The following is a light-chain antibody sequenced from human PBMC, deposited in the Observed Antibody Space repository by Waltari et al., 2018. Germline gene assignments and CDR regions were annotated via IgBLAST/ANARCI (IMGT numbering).Light chain of an antibody. Sequence: LVLNQSPSASAPLGASVKLTCTLSSGYRSHVLAWLQQQPGKGPRYLMKVNSDGSHRKGDDIPDRFSASNSGTEYYLTISSLQSEDEADYCCQTGGHGTWVFGGGTKLTVL. V-gene: IGLV4-69*01. J-gene: IGLJ3*02. CDR3: QTGGHGTWV. CDR1: SGYRSHV. CDR2: VNSDGSH.